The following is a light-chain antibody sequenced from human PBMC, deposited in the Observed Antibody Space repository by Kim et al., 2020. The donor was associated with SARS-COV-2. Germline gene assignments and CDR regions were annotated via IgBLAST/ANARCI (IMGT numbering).Light chain of an antibody. CDR1: SSDVGGYNY. V-gene: IGLV2-8*01. CDR3: SSYAGSNNSV. Sequence: QSVLTQPPSASGSPGQSVTFSCTGTSSDVGGYNYVSWYQHHPGKAPKLIIYEVIKRPSGVPDRFSGSKSDNTASLTVSGLQAEDEADYYCSSYAGSNNSVFGTGTKVTVL. J-gene: IGLJ1*01. CDR2: EVI.